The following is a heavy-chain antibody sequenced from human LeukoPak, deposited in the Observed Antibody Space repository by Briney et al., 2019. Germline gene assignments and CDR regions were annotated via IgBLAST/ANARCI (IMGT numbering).Heavy chain of an antibody. Sequence: SQTLSLTCAISGDSVSSNSAAWTWIRQSPSRGLEWLGRTYYRSKWYNDYAVSVKSRITINPDTSKNQFSLPLNSVTPEDTAVYYCARERGAAGELNWFDPWGQGTLVTVSS. V-gene: IGHV6-1*01. CDR2: TYYRSKWYN. CDR3: ARERGAAGELNWFDP. J-gene: IGHJ5*02. D-gene: IGHD3-10*01. CDR1: GDSVSSNSAA.